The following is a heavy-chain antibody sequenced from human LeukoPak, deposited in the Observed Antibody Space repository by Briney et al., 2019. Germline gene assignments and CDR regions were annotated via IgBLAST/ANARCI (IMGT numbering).Heavy chain of an antibody. CDR1: GGSFSGFY. J-gene: IGHJ6*03. Sequence: PSETLSLTCAVYGGSFSGFYWSWIRQPPGKGLEWIGEINHSGSTNYNPSLKSRVTISVDTSKNQFSLKLSSVTAADTAVYYCARGTYSSGWSNYYYYVDVWGKGTTVTVSS. D-gene: IGHD6-19*01. CDR3: ARGTYSSGWSNYYYYVDV. CDR2: INHSGST. V-gene: IGHV4-34*01.